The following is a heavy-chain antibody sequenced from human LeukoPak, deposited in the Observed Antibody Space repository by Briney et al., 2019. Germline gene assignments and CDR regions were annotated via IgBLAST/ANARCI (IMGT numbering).Heavy chain of an antibody. CDR2: ISDYNGNT. Sequence: ASVKVSCKASGYTFTSYGISWVRQAPGQGLEWMGWISDYNGNTNYAQKLQGRVTMTTDTSTSTAYMELRSLRSDDTAVYYCARDRGITMIVVANDYWGQGTLVTVSS. CDR3: ARDRGITMIVVANDY. D-gene: IGHD3-22*01. V-gene: IGHV1-18*01. CDR1: GYTFTSYG. J-gene: IGHJ4*02.